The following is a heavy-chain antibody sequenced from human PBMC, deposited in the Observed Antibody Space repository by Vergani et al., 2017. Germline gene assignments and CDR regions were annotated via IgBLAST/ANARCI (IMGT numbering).Heavy chain of an antibody. D-gene: IGHD3-10*01. CDR2: IYHSGST. V-gene: IGHV4-4*02. Sequence: QVQLQESGPGLVKPSGTLFLTCAVSGGSITISNWWSWVRQPPGKGLEWIEEIYHSGSTNYNPSLKSRVTISVDKSRNQFSLKLSSVTAADTAVYYCARGYLSTMVRVVSNWFDPWGQGTLVTVSS. J-gene: IGHJ5*02. CDR3: ARGYLSTMVRVVSNWFDP. CDR1: GGSITISNW.